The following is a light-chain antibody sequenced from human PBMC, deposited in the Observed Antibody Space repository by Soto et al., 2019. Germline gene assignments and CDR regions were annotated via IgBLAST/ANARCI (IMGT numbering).Light chain of an antibody. J-gene: IGKJ1*01. CDR1: QGISNY. CDR2: AAS. V-gene: IGKV1-27*01. CDR3: QKYNSAPRT. Sequence: DIQMTQSPSSLSASVGDRGTITCRASQGISNYLAWYQQKPGKVPKLLIYAASTLQSGVPSRFSGSGSGTDFNLTISSLQPEDVATYSCQKYNSAPRTFGQGTKVEIK.